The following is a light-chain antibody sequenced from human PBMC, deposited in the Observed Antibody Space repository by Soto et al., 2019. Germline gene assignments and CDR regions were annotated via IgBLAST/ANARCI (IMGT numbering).Light chain of an antibody. CDR1: SSDVGGYNY. CDR2: DVS. Sequence: QSALTQPASMSGSPGQSITISCTGTSSDVGGYNYVSWYQQHPGKAPKLMIYDVSNRPSGVSNRFSGSKSGNTASLTISGLQAEYEADYYCSSYTSSSTLVVFGGGTKLTVL. J-gene: IGLJ2*01. V-gene: IGLV2-14*01. CDR3: SSYTSSSTLVV.